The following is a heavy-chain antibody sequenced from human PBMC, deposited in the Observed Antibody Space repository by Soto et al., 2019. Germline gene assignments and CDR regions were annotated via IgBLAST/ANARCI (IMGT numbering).Heavy chain of an antibody. CDR1: GFTFSSYA. D-gene: IGHD1-26*01. Sequence: GGSLRLSCAASGFTFSSYAMHWVRQAPGKGLEYVSAISSNGGSTYYADSVKGRFTISRDNSKNTLYLQMGSLRAEDMAVYYCARTPSSIVGAFWYFDLWGRGTLVTVPS. CDR3: ARTPSSIVGAFWYFDL. J-gene: IGHJ2*01. CDR2: ISSNGGST. V-gene: IGHV3-64*02.